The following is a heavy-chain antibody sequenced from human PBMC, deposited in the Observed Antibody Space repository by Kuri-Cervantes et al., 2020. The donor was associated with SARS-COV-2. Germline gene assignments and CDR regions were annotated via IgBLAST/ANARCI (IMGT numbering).Heavy chain of an antibody. CDR1: GHTFTNYY. Sequence: ASVKVSCKASGHTFTNYYFYWVRQAPGQGLEWVATFIPGSSYTHYAPRFQGRVTVTRDTSTGTVHMELSRLRSDDTAVYYCARGLGSSWPMTTYYFDYWGQGTLVTVSS. CDR2: FIPGSSYT. J-gene: IGHJ4*02. CDR3: ARGLGSSWPMTTYYFDY. V-gene: IGHV1-46*01. D-gene: IGHD6-13*01.